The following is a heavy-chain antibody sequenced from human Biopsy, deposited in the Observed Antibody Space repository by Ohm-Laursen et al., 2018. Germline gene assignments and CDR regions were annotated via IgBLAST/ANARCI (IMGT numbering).Heavy chain of an antibody. CDR1: GGSISNNNYY. CDR3: ARDYDTSGYYYVS. CDR2: IFYRGST. V-gene: IGHV4-39*01. J-gene: IGHJ5*02. D-gene: IGHD3-22*01. Sequence: SETLSLTWIVSGGSISNNNYYWGWIRQPPGKGLEWIGSIFYRGSTHYKPSLKSRVNISVDTSKNQSSLKLNSVTAADTAVYYCARDYDTSGYYYVSWGQGTLVTVSS.